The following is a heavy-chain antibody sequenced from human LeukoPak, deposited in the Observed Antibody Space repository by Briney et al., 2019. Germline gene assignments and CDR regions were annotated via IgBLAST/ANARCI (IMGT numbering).Heavy chain of an antibody. CDR1: GFTFSSYS. D-gene: IGHD3-3*01. V-gene: IGHV3-21*01. CDR3: ARDLRFLEWLLTPTYGMDV. CDR2: ISSSSSYI. J-gene: IGHJ6*02. Sequence: NPGGSLRLSCAASGFTFSSYSMNWVRQAPGKGLEWVSSISSSSSYIYYADSVKGRFTISRDNAKNSLYLQMNSLRAEDTAVYYCARDLRFLEWLLTPTYGMDVWGQGTTVTVSS.